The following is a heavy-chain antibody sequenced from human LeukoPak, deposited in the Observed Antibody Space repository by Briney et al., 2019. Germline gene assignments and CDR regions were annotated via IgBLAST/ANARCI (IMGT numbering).Heavy chain of an antibody. CDR2: INHSGST. V-gene: IGHV4-34*01. D-gene: IGHD3-3*01. CDR3: ARGPRYCDFWSGYYGRHAFDI. J-gene: IGHJ3*02. Sequence: SETLSLTCAVYGGSFSGYYWSWIRQPPGKGLEWIGEINHSGSTNYNPSLKSRVTISVDTSKNQFSLKLSSVTAADTAVYYCARGPRYCDFWSGYYGRHAFDIWGQGTMVTVSS. CDR1: GGSFSGYY.